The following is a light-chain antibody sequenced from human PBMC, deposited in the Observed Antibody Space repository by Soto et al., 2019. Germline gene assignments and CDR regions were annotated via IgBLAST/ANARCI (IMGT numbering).Light chain of an antibody. CDR2: DAS. CDR3: QQYGDMWT. Sequence: EIVLTQSPATLSLSPGERATLSCRVSQSVSSYLAWYQQKPGQAPRLLISDASNRATGIPARFSGSGSGTDFTLTISSLEPEDFAVYFCQQYGDMWTFGQGTKVDIK. V-gene: IGKV3-11*01. J-gene: IGKJ1*01. CDR1: QSVSSY.